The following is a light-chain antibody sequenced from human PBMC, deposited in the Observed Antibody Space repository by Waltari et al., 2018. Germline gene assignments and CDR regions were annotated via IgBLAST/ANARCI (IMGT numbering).Light chain of an antibody. CDR2: GTS. J-gene: IGKJ1*01. V-gene: IGKV3D-15*01. Sequence: EVVMTHSPVTLSLSPGERATLSCRASQSLRSHFAWFQQKPGQPPRLLIFGTSTRATGVPARFSGSGSGTEFSLTISSLQPEDFATYYCQQYDYWPWTFGQGTRVEAK. CDR1: QSLRSH. CDR3: QQYDYWPWT.